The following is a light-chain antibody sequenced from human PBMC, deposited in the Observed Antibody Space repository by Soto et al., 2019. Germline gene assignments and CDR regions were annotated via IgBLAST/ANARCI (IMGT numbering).Light chain of an antibody. CDR1: ESLSSN. CDR2: GAS. V-gene: IGKV3-15*01. Sequence: EIVVPQSPATLSVSPGERVTLSCRASESLSSNFAWFQQKPGQTPRLLIYGASTRATGIPARFSGSGSGTDFILTITSLQSEDVATYYCQQYYHWPRTFGQGTKVDIK. J-gene: IGKJ1*01. CDR3: QQYYHWPRT.